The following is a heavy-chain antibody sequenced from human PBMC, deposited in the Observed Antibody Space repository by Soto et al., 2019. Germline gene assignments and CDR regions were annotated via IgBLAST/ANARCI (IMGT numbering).Heavy chain of an antibody. Sequence: NPSETLSLTCIVSGASISTGGYSWSWIRQPPGKGPEWIGYIYESGRTYYKPSLKSRASISMDKSRNQFSVRLTSVTAADTAVYFCARGDRYSGSLSDYFDPWGQGTLVTVSS. CDR2: IYESGRT. CDR3: ARGDRYSGSLSDYFDP. J-gene: IGHJ5*02. V-gene: IGHV4-30-2*01. D-gene: IGHD1-26*01. CDR1: GASISTGGYS.